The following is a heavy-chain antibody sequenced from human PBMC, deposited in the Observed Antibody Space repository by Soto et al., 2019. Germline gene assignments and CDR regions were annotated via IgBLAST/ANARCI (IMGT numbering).Heavy chain of an antibody. D-gene: IGHD3-3*01. Sequence: QVHLVESGGGVVQPGRSLRLSCAASGLSFGDDAMHWVRQAPGKGLEWVGVITYDGSSKYYADSMRGRFTISRDNSKSTLYLQMDSLITKDTAVYYCARDVGTQMDYWSTSGMDVWGQGTTVTVSS. J-gene: IGHJ6*02. CDR2: ITYDGSSK. CDR3: ARDVGTQMDYWSTSGMDV. V-gene: IGHV3-30-3*01. CDR1: GLSFGDDA.